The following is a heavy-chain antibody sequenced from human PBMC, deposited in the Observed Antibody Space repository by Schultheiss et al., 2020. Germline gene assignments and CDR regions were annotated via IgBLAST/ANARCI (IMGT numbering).Heavy chain of an antibody. CDR2: ISSSSSYT. V-gene: IGHV3-11*03. CDR1: GFTFSDYY. CDR3: ARPRCTSCYWLGGWFDP. D-gene: IGHD2-2*01. J-gene: IGHJ5*02. Sequence: GESLKISCAASGFTFSDYYMSWIRQAPGKGLEWVSYISSSSSYTNYADSVKGRFTISRDNAKNSLYLQMNSLRAEDTAVYYCARPRCTSCYWLGGWFDPWGQGTLVNGYS.